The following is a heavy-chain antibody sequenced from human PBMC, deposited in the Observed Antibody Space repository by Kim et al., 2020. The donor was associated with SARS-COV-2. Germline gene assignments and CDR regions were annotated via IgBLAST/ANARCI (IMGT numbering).Heavy chain of an antibody. CDR1: GGSISSSSYY. CDR2: IYYSGST. Sequence: SETLSLTCTVSGGSISSSSYYWGWIRQPPGKGLEWIGSIYYSGSTYYNPSLKSRVTISVDTSKNQFSLKLSSVTAADTAVYYCARHRGRGYCSSTSCFDRSRRGDYWGQGTLVTVSS. D-gene: IGHD2-2*01. CDR3: ARHRGRGYCSSTSCFDRSRRGDY. J-gene: IGHJ4*02. V-gene: IGHV4-39*01.